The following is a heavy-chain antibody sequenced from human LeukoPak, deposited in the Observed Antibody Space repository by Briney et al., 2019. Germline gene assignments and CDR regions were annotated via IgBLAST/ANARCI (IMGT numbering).Heavy chain of an antibody. D-gene: IGHD6-6*01. CDR2: IYTSGST. CDR3: AREYSSSSGKALDY. Sequence: SETLSLTCTVSSGSLGSYYWNWLRQPAGQGLEWIGHIYTSGSTNYNPPLKSRVTMSVDTSKNQFSLKLNSVTAADTAFYYCAREYSSSSGKALDYWGQGTLVTVSS. V-gene: IGHV4-4*07. CDR1: SGSLGSYY. J-gene: IGHJ4*02.